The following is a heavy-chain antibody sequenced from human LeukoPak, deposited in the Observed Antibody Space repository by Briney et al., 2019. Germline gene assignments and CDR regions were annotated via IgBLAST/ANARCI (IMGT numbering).Heavy chain of an antibody. J-gene: IGHJ4*02. CDR3: ARDLRYVWGSYRYPLHYFDY. CDR1: GYTFTSYV. CDR2: ISAYNGNT. V-gene: IGHV1-18*01. Sequence: ASVKVSCKASGYTFTSYVISWVRQAPGQGLEWMGWISAYNGNTNYAQKLQGRVTMTTDTSTSTAYMELRSLRSDDTAVYYCARDLRYVWGSYRYPLHYFDYWGQGTLVTVSS. D-gene: IGHD3-16*02.